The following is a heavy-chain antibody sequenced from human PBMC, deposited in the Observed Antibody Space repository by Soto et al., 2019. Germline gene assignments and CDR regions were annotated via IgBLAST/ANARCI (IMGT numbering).Heavy chain of an antibody. J-gene: IGHJ5*02. CDR3: ARDANEYYDFWSGRNNWFDP. V-gene: IGHV3-48*01. CDR1: GFTFSSYS. Sequence: GGSLRLSCAASGFTFSSYSMNWVRQAPGKGLEWVSYISSSSSTIYYADSVKGRFPISRDNAKNSLYRQMNSLRAEDTAVYYCARDANEYYDFWSGRNNWFDPWGQGTLVTVSS. CDR2: ISSSSSTI. D-gene: IGHD3-3*01.